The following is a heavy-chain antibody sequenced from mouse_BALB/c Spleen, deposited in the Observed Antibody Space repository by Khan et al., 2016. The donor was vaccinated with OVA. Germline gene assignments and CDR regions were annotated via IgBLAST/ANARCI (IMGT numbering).Heavy chain of an antibody. CDR3: ARGYYGDPFAY. CDR1: GFTFSDYY. J-gene: IGHJ3*01. CDR2: ISDDGSYT. V-gene: IGHV5-4*02. Sequence: EVELVESGGGLVKPGGSLKLSCAASGFTFSDYYMYWVRQTPEKRLEWVATISDDGSYTYYTDSVQGRFPISRDDDKNNLYLQMSSLKSEDTSMYYCARGYYGDPFAYWGQGTLVTISA. D-gene: IGHD2-13*01.